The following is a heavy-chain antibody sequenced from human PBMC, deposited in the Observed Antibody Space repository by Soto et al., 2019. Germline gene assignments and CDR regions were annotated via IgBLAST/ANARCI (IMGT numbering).Heavy chain of an antibody. V-gene: IGHV3-11*01. CDR2: ISSSGDTG. CDR1: GFTFSAYY. Sequence: GGSLRLSCAASGFTFSAYYMSWIRQGPGKGLEWISYISSSGDTGNYADSVEGRFTVSRDNAKNSLYLQINSLRAEDTAVYYCARDRGAVVGQYFDYWGQGTLVTVSS. D-gene: IGHD6-19*01. CDR3: ARDRGAVVGQYFDY. J-gene: IGHJ4*02.